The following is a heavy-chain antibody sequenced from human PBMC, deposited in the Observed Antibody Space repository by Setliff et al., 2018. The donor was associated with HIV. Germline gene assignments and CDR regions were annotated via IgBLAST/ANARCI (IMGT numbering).Heavy chain of an antibody. CDR1: GGSVSSGSYY. CDR3: ARYSPRGYTLTGPY. D-gene: IGHD6-25*01. CDR2: IYYSGST. Sequence: PSETLSLTCTVSGGSVSSGSYYWSWIRKPPGKGLEWIGCIYYSGSTKHNPSLKSRVTISLDTSKNQFSLKLTSVTAADTAVYYCARYSPRGYTLTGPYWGQGTLVTVSS. V-gene: IGHV4-61*01. J-gene: IGHJ4*02.